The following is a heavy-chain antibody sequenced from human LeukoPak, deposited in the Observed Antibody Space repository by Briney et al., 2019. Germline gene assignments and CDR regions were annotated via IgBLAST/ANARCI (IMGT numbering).Heavy chain of an antibody. D-gene: IGHD1-1*01. J-gene: IGHJ4*02. Sequence: TGGSLRLSCAASGFTFTNAWMSWVRQAPGKGLEWIGRIKSKSFGGTTDYAATVKGRFTISRDDSKNTLFLQMNSLKTEDTAVYFCATSGQHWDVFDYWGQGTLVTVSS. V-gene: IGHV3-15*01. CDR2: IKSKSFGGTT. CDR1: GFTFTNAW. CDR3: ATSGQHWDVFDY.